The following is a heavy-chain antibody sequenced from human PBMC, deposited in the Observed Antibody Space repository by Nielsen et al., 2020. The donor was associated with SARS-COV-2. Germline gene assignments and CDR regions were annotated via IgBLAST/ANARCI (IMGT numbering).Heavy chain of an antibody. V-gene: IGHV3-21*01. Sequence: GESLKISCAASGFTFSSYSMNWVRQAPGKGLEWVSSISSSSSYIYYADSVKGRFTISRDNAKNSLYLQMNSLRAEDTAVYYCVSGGGIAAAGTHYWGQGTLVTVSS. CDR2: ISSSSSYI. CDR3: VSGGGIAAAGTHY. CDR1: GFTFSSYS. D-gene: IGHD6-13*01. J-gene: IGHJ4*02.